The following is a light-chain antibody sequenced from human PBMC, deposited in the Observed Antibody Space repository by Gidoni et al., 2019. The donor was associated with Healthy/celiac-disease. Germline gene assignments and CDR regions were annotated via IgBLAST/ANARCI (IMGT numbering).Light chain of an antibody. V-gene: IGKV1-5*03. Sequence: DIQMTQSPSTLSASVGDRVTITCRASQSISSRLAWYQQKPGKAPKLLIYKASSLESGVPSRVRGSGSGTEFTLTISSLQPDDFATYYCQQYNSYSPWTFGQGTKVEIK. CDR2: KAS. CDR1: QSISSR. J-gene: IGKJ1*01. CDR3: QQYNSYSPWT.